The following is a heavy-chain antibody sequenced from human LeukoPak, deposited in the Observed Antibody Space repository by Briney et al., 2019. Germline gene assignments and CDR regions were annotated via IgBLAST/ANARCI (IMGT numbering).Heavy chain of an antibody. CDR2: INPNSGGT. CDR3: ARDLFGYGGNSPWFDP. D-gene: IGHD4-23*01. J-gene: IGHJ5*02. Sequence: ASVKVSCKASGYTFTGYYMHWVRQAPGQGLEWMGWINPNSGGTNYAQKFQGRVTMTRDTSISTAYMELSRLRSDDTAVYYCARDLFGYGGNSPWFDPWGQGTLVTVSS. V-gene: IGHV1-2*02. CDR1: GYTFTGYY.